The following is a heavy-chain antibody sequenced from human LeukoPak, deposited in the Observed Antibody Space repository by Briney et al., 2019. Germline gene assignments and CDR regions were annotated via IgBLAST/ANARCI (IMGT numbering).Heavy chain of an antibody. Sequence: SETLSLTCTVSGGSISSYYWNWIRQPPGKGLEWIGYIYYSGSTNYNPSLKSRVTISVDTSKNQFSLKLSSVTAADTAVYYCARIYSSGWYSGDWFDPWGQGTLVTGSS. V-gene: IGHV4-59*08. CDR2: IYYSGST. J-gene: IGHJ5*02. CDR3: ARIYSSGWYSGDWFDP. CDR1: GGSISSYY. D-gene: IGHD6-19*01.